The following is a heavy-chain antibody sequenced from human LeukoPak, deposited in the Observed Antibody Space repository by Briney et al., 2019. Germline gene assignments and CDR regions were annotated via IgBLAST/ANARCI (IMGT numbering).Heavy chain of an antibody. CDR2: ISYDGSNK. J-gene: IGHJ4*02. CDR1: GFTFSSYG. D-gene: IGHD3-22*01. V-gene: IGHV3-30*18. CDR3: ANGGHYYYDSTTFDY. Sequence: GGSLRLSCAASGFTFSSYGMHWVRQAPGKGLEWVAVISYDGSNKYYADSVKGRFTISRDNSKNTLYLQMDSLRAEDTAVYYCANGGHYYYDSTTFDYWGQGTLVTVSS.